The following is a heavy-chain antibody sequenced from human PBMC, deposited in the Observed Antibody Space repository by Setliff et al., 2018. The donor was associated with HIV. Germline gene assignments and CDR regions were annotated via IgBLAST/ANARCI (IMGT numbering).Heavy chain of an antibody. CDR3: ARHQYYYDSSGGGALDY. Sequence: SETLSLTCAVYGGSFSGYFWAWIRQPPGKGLEWIGSIYNTGSAYYSPSLNSRVTISVDTSKNQFSLKLSSVTAADTAVYYCARHQYYYDSSGGGALDYWGQGTLVTVSS. J-gene: IGHJ4*02. V-gene: IGHV4-39*01. CDR1: GGSFSGYF. CDR2: IYNTGSA. D-gene: IGHD3-22*01.